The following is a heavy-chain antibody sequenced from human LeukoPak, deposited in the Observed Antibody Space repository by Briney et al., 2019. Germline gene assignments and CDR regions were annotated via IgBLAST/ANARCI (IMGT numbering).Heavy chain of an antibody. CDR2: ITSSGSTI. V-gene: IGHV3-48*03. D-gene: IGHD2-2*01. CDR3: ARVGLRGGPSVVVPAAHGVVVTTRFDY. J-gene: IGHJ4*02. Sequence: GGSLRLSCAASGFTFSSYEMNWVRQAPGKGLEWVSYITSSGSTIYYADSVKGRFTISRDNAKNSLYLQMNSLRAEDTAVYYCARVGLRGGPSVVVPAAHGVVVTTRFDYWGQGTLVSVSS. CDR1: GFTFSSYE.